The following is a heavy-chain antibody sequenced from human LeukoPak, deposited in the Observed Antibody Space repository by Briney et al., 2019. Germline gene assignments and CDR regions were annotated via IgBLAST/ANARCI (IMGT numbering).Heavy chain of an antibody. CDR3: ARESGGDCSSTSRYEFDY. V-gene: IGHV3-33*01. Sequence: GGSLRLSCAASGFTFSSYGMHWVRQAPSKGLEWVAVIWYDGTNKYYADSVKGRFTISRDNSKNTLYLQMNSLRAEETAVYYCARESGGDCSSTSRYEFDYWGQGTLVTVSS. CDR1: GFTFSSYG. D-gene: IGHD2-2*01. CDR2: IWYDGTNK. J-gene: IGHJ4*02.